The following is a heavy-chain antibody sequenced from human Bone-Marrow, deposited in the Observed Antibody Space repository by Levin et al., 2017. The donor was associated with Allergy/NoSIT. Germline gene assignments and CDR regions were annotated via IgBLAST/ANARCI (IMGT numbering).Heavy chain of an antibody. CDR2: ISYSGDYT. V-gene: IGHV3-23*01. D-gene: IGHD1-26*01. CDR1: GFTFSTFA. J-gene: IGHJ4*02. Sequence: GGSLRLSCAASGFTFSTFAMNWVRQAPGQGLEWVSSISYSGDYTFYADSVRGRFTISRDNSEHTVYLQMNSLRAEDTALYYCAKDDGTAYYSFDSWGQGTLVTVS. CDR3: AKDDGTAYYSFDS.